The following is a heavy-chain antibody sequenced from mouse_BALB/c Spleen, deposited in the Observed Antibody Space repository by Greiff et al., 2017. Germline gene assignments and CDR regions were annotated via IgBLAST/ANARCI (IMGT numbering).Heavy chain of an antibody. D-gene: IGHD2-1*01. V-gene: IGHV1S137*01. CDR3: ARGEGNYPFDY. J-gene: IGHJ2*01. CDR1: GYTFTDYA. Sequence: QVQLQQSGAELVRPGVSVKISCKGSGYTFTDYAMHWVKQSHAEGLEWIGVISTYYGDASYNQKFKGKATMTVDKSSSTAYIELARLTSEDSAIYYCARGEGNYPFDYWGQGTTLTVSS. CDR2: ISTYYGDA.